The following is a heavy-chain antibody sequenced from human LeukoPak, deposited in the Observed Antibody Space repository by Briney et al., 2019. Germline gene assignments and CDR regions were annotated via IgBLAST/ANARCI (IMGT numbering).Heavy chain of an antibody. D-gene: IGHD6-19*01. CDR1: GYTLTELS. CDR3: ATDLLIAVAGTKDY. V-gene: IGHV1-24*01. J-gene: IGHJ4*02. Sequence: GTSVKVSCKVSGYTLTELSMHWVRQAPGKGLEWMGGFDPEDGETIYALKFQGRVTMTEDTSTDTAYMELSSLRSEDTAVYYCATDLLIAVAGTKDYWGQGTLVTVSS. CDR2: FDPEDGET.